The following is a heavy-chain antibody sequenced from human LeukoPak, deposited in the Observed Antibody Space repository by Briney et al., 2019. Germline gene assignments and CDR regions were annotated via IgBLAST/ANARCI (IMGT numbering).Heavy chain of an antibody. CDR3: ERVYYYDSSGLGGPDAFVI. J-gene: IGHJ3*02. D-gene: IGHD3-22*01. CDR1: GYSFTSYW. V-gene: IGHV5-51*01. CDR2: IYPGDSDT. Sequence: GESLKISCKGSGYSFTSYWIGWVRQMPGKGLEWMGIIYPGDSDTRYSPSFQGQVTISADKSISTAYLQWSSLKASDTAMYYCERVYYYDSSGLGGPDAFVIWGQGTMVTVSS.